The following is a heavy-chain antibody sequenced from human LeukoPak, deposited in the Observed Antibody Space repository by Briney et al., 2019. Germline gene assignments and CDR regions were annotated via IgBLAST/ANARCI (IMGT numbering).Heavy chain of an antibody. Sequence: GGSLRLSCAASRFTFSSYGMHWVRQAPGKGLEWVAVISHDGSNKYYADSVKGRFTISRDNSKNTLYLQMNSLRAEDTAVYYCAKGPTVTTLSWFDPWGQGTLVTVSS. CDR1: RFTFSSYG. V-gene: IGHV3-30*18. CDR3: AKGPTVTTLSWFDP. CDR2: ISHDGSNK. D-gene: IGHD4-11*01. J-gene: IGHJ5*02.